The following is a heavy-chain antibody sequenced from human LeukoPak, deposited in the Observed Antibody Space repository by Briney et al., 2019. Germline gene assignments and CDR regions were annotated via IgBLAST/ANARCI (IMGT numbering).Heavy chain of an antibody. Sequence: GESLKISCKGSGYSFTSYWIGWVRQMPGKGLEWMGIIYPGDSDTRYSPSFQGQVTISADKSISTAYLQWSSLKASDTAMYYCARLGEDYDILTGYYTGWGQEPWSPSPQ. V-gene: IGHV5-51*01. CDR3: ARLGEDYDILTGYYTG. J-gene: IGHJ4*01. D-gene: IGHD3-9*01. CDR2: IYPGDSDT. CDR1: GYSFTSYW.